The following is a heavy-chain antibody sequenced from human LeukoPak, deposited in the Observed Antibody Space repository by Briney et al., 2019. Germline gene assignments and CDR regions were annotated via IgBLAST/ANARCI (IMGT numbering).Heavy chain of an antibody. CDR3: ARVGSTVAAGTPDY. J-gene: IGHJ4*02. V-gene: IGHV3-11*06. CDR1: GFTFSDYY. CDR2: ISGSGSHT. Sequence: NPGGSLRLSCAASGFTFSDYYMSWIRQAPGKGLEWLSCISGSGSHTTYADSVRGRFTISRDNAKNSLSLQVNSLRADDTAVYYCARVGSTVAAGTPDYWGQGTLVTVSS. D-gene: IGHD6-13*01.